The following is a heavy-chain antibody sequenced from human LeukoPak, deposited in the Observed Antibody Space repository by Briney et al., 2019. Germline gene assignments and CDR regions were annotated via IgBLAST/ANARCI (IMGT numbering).Heavy chain of an antibody. Sequence: GGSLRLSCAASGFTFSSYPMPWVRQAPGKGLEWVALISYDGSNKYYADSVKGRFTISRDSSRNTLYLQMNSLRAEDTAVYYCARDSIYGPYSSGWWGNFDYWGQGTLVTVSS. D-gene: IGHD6-19*01. V-gene: IGHV3-30-3*01. CDR3: ARDSIYGPYSSGWWGNFDY. CDR2: ISYDGSNK. J-gene: IGHJ4*02. CDR1: GFTFSSYP.